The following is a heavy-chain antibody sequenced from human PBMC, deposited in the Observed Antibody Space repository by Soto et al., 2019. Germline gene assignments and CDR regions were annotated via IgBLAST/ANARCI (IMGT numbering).Heavy chain of an antibody. Sequence: ASVKVSCKASGYTFTGYYMHWVRQAPGQGLEWMGWINPNSGGTNYAQKFQGWVTMTRDTSISTAYMELSRLRSDDTAVYYCARASFLPGIAAAGTSSYDYWGQGTLVTVSS. D-gene: IGHD6-13*01. V-gene: IGHV1-2*04. J-gene: IGHJ4*02. CDR2: INPNSGGT. CDR1: GYTFTGYY. CDR3: ARASFLPGIAAAGTSSYDY.